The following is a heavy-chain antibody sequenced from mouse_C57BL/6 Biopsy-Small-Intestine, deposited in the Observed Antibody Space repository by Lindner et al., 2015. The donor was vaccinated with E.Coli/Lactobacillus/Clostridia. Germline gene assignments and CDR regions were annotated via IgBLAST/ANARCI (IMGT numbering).Heavy chain of an antibody. J-gene: IGHJ2*01. Sequence: VQLQESGPELVKPGASVKISCKASGYSFTSYYIHWVNQRPGQGLEWIGWIFPGNDNTKYNEKFKGKATLTADTSSSTAYMQLSSLTSEDSAVYYCARGGLLRYFDYWGQGTTLTVSS. D-gene: IGHD2-3*01. V-gene: IGHV1-66*01. CDR1: GYSFTSYY. CDR3: ARGGLLRYFDY. CDR2: IFPGNDNT.